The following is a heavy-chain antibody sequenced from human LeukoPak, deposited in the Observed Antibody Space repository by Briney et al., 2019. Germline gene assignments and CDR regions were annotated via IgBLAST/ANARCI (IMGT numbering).Heavy chain of an antibody. CDR2: IYYSGST. V-gene: IGHV4-39*07. CDR3: ARDCGPTVVTPSFDY. J-gene: IGHJ4*02. Sequence: SETLSLTCTVSGGSISSSSYYWGWIRQPPGKGLEWIGSIYYSGSTYYNPSLKSRVTISVDTSKNQFSLKLSSVTAADTAVYYCARDCGPTVVTPSFDYWGQGTLVTVSS. D-gene: IGHD4-23*01. CDR1: GGSISSSSYY.